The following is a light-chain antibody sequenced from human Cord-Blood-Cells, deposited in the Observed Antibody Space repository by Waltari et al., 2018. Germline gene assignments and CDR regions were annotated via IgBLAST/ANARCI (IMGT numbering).Light chain of an antibody. CDR3: AAWDDSLRV. CDR2: RNN. CDR1: SSNIGSNY. V-gene: IGLV1-47*01. J-gene: IGLJ2*01. Sequence: QSVLTQPPSASGTPGQRVTISCSGSSSNIGSNYVYWYQQLPGTAPKLLIYRNNQRPSGVPDRFSGSKSGTSASLAISGRRSEDEADYYCAAWDDSLRVFGGGTKLTVL.